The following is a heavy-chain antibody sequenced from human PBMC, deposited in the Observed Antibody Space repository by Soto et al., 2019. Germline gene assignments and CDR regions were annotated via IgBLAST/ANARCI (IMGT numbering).Heavy chain of an antibody. CDR2: ISYDGSNK. Sequence: QVQLVESGGGVVQPGRSLRLSCAASGFTFSSYAMHWVRQAPGKGLEWVAVISYDGSNKYYVDSVKGRFTISRDNSXXTLYLQMNSLRAEDTAVYYCARADSSGYYRYGMDVWGQGTTVTVSS. V-gene: IGHV3-30-3*01. D-gene: IGHD3-22*01. CDR1: GFTFSSYA. CDR3: ARADSSGYYRYGMDV. J-gene: IGHJ6*02.